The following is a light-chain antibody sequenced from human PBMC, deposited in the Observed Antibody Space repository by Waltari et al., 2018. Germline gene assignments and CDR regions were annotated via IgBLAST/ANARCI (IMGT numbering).Light chain of an antibody. CDR1: RIVRSN. CDR2: DAS. Sequence: IVMTQSPATLSVSPGERPTPSCRASRIVRSNLAWYQQKPVPPPRLLIYDASTRATGVQARFSGSGSGTEFTLTINSLQSEDFAVYYCQQYNHWPTFGGGTKVEIK. CDR3: QQYNHWPT. V-gene: IGKV3-15*01. J-gene: IGKJ4*01.